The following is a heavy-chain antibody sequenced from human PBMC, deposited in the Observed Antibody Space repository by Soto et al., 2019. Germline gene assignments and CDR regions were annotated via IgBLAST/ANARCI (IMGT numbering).Heavy chain of an antibody. CDR1: GGSISSYY. D-gene: IGHD4-17*01. CDR3: AREQNDYGDYYYFDY. J-gene: IGHJ4*02. V-gene: IGHV4-59*01. CDR2: IYYSGST. Sequence: SETLSLTCTFSGGSISSYYWSLIRQPPGKGLEWIGYIYYSGSTNYNPSLKSRVTISVDTSKNQFSLKLSSVTAADTAVYYCAREQNDYGDYYYFDYWGQGTLVTVSS.